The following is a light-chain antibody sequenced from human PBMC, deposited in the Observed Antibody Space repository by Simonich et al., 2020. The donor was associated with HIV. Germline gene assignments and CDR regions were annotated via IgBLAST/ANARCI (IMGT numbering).Light chain of an antibody. CDR1: QSVSNN. J-gene: IGKJ1*01. V-gene: IGKV3-15*01. Sequence: EIVMTQSPATLSVSPGERATPSCRASQSVSNNLDWYQQKPGQAPRLIIYGASTRATGIPARFSGSGSGTEFNLTISSMQSEDLAVYYCQQYNKWPPWTFGQGTKVEIK. CDR3: QQYNKWPPWT. CDR2: GAS.